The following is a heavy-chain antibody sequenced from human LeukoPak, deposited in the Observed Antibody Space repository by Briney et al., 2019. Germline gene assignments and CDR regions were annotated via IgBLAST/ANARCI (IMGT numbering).Heavy chain of an antibody. CDR2: ISSSSSYI. CDR1: GFTFSSYN. D-gene: IGHD6-13*01. V-gene: IGHV3-21*01. Sequence: GGSLRLSCAASGFTFSSYNMNWVRQAPGKGLEWVSSISSSSSYIYYADSVKGRFTISRDNAKNSLYLQMNSLRAEDTAVYYCARSIDSSSWTLWGQGNLVTVSS. CDR3: ARSIDSSSWTL. J-gene: IGHJ4*02.